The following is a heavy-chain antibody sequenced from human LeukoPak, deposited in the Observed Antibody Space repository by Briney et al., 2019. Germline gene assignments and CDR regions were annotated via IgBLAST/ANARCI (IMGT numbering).Heavy chain of an antibody. D-gene: IGHD2-21*02. V-gene: IGHV3-23*01. Sequence: GGSARLSCAASGFTFSSYAMSWIRQAPGKGLMWVSGLSDSGSSTYYADSVKGRFTIYRDNSKNVLYLQMNSPRADDTAVYYCAKTLWGLTLLSSDHWGQGTLVTVSS. CDR2: LSDSGSST. CDR1: GFTFSSYA. CDR3: AKTLWGLTLLSSDH. J-gene: IGHJ4*02.